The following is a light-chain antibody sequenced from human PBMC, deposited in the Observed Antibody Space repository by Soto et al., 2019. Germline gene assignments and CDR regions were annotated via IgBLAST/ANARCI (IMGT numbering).Light chain of an antibody. CDR3: QHYNDYSYT. J-gene: IGKJ2*01. V-gene: IGKV1-5*01. CDR2: QAS. CDR1: QSVASW. Sequence: DIQITHSPSTLSASVLYRVTITCRASQSVASWLAWYQQKPGKAPKLLIFQASSLESGVPSRFSGSGSGTEFTLTISSLQPDDSATYYCQHYNDYSYTFGPGTKVDIK.